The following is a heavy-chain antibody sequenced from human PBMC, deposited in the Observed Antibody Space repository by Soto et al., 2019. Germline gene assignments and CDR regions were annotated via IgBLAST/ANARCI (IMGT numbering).Heavy chain of an antibody. CDR1: GFSLRTSGMC. Sequence: SGPTLVNPTQTLTLTFTFSGFSLRTSGMCVSWIRQPPGKALEWLALVDWDDDKYYNTSLKTRLTISRDTSKNQVVLTMTNMDPVDTATYYCARRAAYSSSYFFDYWGQGSLVTVSS. V-gene: IGHV2-70*12. CDR3: ARRAAYSSSYFFDY. CDR2: VDWDDDK. D-gene: IGHD6-6*01. J-gene: IGHJ4*02.